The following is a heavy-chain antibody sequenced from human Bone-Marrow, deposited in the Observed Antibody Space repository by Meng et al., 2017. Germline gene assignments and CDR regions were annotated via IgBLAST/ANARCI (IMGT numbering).Heavy chain of an antibody. D-gene: IGHD2-15*01. CDR2: INPSGGST. V-gene: IGHV1-46*01. CDR3: ARGPDPGGYCSGGSCYSPFDY. CDR1: GYTFTSYY. Sequence: ASVKVSCKASGYTFTSYYMHWVRQAPGQGLEWMGIINPSGGSTSYAQKFQGRVTMTRDTSTSTVYMELGSLRSEDTAVYYCARGPDPGGYCSGGSCYSPFDYWGQGTLVTVSS. J-gene: IGHJ4*02.